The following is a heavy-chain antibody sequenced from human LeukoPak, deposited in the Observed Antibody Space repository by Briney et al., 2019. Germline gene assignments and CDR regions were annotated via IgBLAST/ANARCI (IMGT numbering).Heavy chain of an antibody. D-gene: IGHD6-13*01. V-gene: IGHV3-33*01. CDR2: IWYDGSNK. CDR3: ARDRRVYSSSWLYFQH. J-gene: IGHJ1*01. CDR1: GFTFSSYG. Sequence: GGSLRLSCAASGFTFSSYGMHWVRQAPGKGLEWVAVIWYDGSNKYYADSVKGRFTISRDNSKNTLYLQMNSLRAEDTAVYYCARDRRVYSSSWLYFQHWGQGTLVTVSS.